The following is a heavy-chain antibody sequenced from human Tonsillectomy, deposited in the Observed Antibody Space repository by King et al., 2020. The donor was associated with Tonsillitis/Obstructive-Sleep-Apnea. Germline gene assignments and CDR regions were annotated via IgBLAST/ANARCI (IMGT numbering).Heavy chain of an antibody. J-gene: IGHJ4*02. D-gene: IGHD3-9*01. V-gene: IGHV4-34*01. Sequence: VQLQQWGAGLLKPSETLSLTCAVYGGSFSAYYWSWIRQPPGKGLEWIGEINHSGSTKYNPSLKSRVIISLDTSKNQFSLKLSSVTAADTAVYYCARVDLLTGYYASTYFDYWGQGTLVTVSS. CDR1: GGSFSAYY. CDR2: INHSGST. CDR3: ARVDLLTGYYASTYFDY.